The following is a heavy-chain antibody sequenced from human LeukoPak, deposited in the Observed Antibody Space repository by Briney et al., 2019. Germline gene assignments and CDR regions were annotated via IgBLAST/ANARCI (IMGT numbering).Heavy chain of an antibody. J-gene: IGHJ4*02. D-gene: IGHD4-17*01. CDR3: ASVRATVTTFLFDY. V-gene: IGHV3-7*01. CDR1: GFTFSSYW. CDR2: IKQDGSEK. Sequence: PGGSLRLSCAASGFTFSSYWMSWVRQAPGKGLEWVANIKQDGSEKYYVDSVKGRFTISRDNAKNSLYLQMNSLRAEDTAVYYCASVRATVTTFLFDYWGQGTLVTVSS.